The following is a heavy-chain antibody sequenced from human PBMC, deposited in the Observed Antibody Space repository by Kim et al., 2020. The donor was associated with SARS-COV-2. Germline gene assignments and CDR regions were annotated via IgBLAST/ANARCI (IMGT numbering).Heavy chain of an antibody. CDR3: ARGRSRERAYYYYSGMDV. CDR2: LNPKGGNT. D-gene: IGHD1-1*01. J-gene: IGHJ6*02. V-gene: IGHV1-8*01. CDR1: GYTLTRFD. Sequence: ASVKVSCKVSGYTLTRFDINWVRQATGKGLEWMGWLNPKGGNTVYAQKFQGRVTMTGNTSISTAYMGLSSLRSEDTSVYYCARGRSRERAYYYYSGMDVWGQGTTVTVSS.